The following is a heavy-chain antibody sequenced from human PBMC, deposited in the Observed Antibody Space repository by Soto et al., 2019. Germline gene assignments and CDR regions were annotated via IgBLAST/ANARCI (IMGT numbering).Heavy chain of an antibody. V-gene: IGHV3-53*02. CDR3: ARDLVWNDLFNTYYYVMDL. Sequence: EVQLVETGGGLIQPGGSVRLSCEVSGFSVSDSSMSWVRQAPGKGLEWVSVFYRGGSTDYADSVKGRGTVSRDTFKNTLFLQMDSLTVEDTAVYFCARDLVWNDLFNTYYYVMDLWGQVNTVTVS. CDR2: FYRGGST. D-gene: IGHD1-1*01. J-gene: IGHJ6*02. CDR1: GFSVSDSS.